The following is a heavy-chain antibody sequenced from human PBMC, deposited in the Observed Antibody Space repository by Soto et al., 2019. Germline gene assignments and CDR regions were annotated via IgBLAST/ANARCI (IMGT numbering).Heavy chain of an antibody. CDR2: IIPTFGTA. D-gene: IGHD6-13*01. Sequence: SVKVSCKASGGTFSSYAISWVRQAPGQRLEWMGGIIPTFGTANYAQKFQGRVTITADESTSTAYMELSSLRSEDTAVYYCARAYDGWGIAAADIGWYFDLWGRGTLVTVSS. CDR1: GGTFSSYA. J-gene: IGHJ2*01. CDR3: ARAYDGWGIAAADIGWYFDL. V-gene: IGHV1-69*13.